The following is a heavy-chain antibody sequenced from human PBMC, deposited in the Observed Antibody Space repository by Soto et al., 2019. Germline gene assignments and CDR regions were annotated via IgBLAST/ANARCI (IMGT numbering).Heavy chain of an antibody. J-gene: IGHJ4*02. CDR3: ARERSQLAYFDY. Sequence: GGSLRLSCAASGFTFSSYAMHWVRQAPGKGLEWVAVISYDGSNKYYADSVKGRFTISRDNSKNTLYLQMNSLRAEDTAVYYCARERSQLAYFDYWGQGTLVTVSS. V-gene: IGHV3-30-3*01. D-gene: IGHD6-13*01. CDR2: ISYDGSNK. CDR1: GFTFSSYA.